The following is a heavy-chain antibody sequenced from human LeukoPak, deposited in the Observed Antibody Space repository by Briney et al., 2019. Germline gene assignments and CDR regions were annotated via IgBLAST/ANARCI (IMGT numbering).Heavy chain of an antibody. V-gene: IGHV1-2*02. J-gene: IGHJ4*02. CDR3: ARVSGSYEKHMYYFDY. D-gene: IGHD1-26*01. CDR1: GYTFTSYD. CDR2: INPNSGGT. Sequence: GASVKVSCKASGYTFTSYDINWVRQATGQGLEWMGWINPNSGGTNYAQKFQGRVTMTRDTSISTAYMELSRLRSDDTAVYYCARVSGSYEKHMYYFDYWGQGTLVTISS.